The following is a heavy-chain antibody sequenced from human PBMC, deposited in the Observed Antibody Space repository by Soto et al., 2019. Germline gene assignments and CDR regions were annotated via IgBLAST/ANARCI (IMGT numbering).Heavy chain of an antibody. D-gene: IGHD3-22*01. V-gene: IGHV4-4*07. Sequence: LSLTCTVSGGSISSYYWNWVRQPAGEGLEWIGRIYSSGSTNYNPSLKSRVTMSVNTSKNQFSLKLTSVTAADTAVYYCARSRTSDHSNYYYYFDYWGQGALVTVSS. CDR1: GGSISSYY. J-gene: IGHJ4*02. CDR3: ARSRTSDHSNYYYYFDY. CDR2: IYSSGST.